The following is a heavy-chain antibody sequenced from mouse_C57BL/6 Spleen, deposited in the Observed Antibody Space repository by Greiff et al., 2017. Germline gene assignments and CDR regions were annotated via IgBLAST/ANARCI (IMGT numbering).Heavy chain of an antibody. V-gene: IGHV1-55*01. Sequence: VQLQEPGAELVKPGASVKMSCKASGYTFTSYWITWVKQRPGQGLEWIGDIYPGSGSTNYNEKFKSKATLTVDTSSSTAYMQLSSLTSEDSAVYYCARGGDYDDAMDYWGQGTSVTVSS. CDR3: ARGGDYDDAMDY. CDR2: IYPGSGST. D-gene: IGHD2-4*01. CDR1: GYTFTSYW. J-gene: IGHJ4*01.